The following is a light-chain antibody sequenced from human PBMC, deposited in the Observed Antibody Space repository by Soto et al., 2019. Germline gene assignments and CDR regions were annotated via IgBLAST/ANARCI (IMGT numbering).Light chain of an antibody. CDR3: QQRYNWPVT. CDR1: QSVSRY. Sequence: EIVLTQSPATLSLSPGERATLSCGASQSVSRYLAWYQQKPGQAPRLLIYATSNRATGIPARFSGSGSGTDFTLTISSLEPEDFAVYYCQQRYNWPVTFGQGTRLEIK. V-gene: IGKV3-11*01. CDR2: ATS. J-gene: IGKJ5*01.